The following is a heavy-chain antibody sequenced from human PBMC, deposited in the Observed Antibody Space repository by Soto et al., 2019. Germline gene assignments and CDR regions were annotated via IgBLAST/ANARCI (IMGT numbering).Heavy chain of an antibody. CDR1: GGSFSGYY. CDR3: ARGLGNSYGYGWDY. J-gene: IGHJ4*02. CDR2: INHSGST. D-gene: IGHD5-18*01. V-gene: IGHV4-34*01. Sequence: QVQLQQWGAGLLKPSETLSLTCAVYGGSFSGYYWSWIRQPPGKGLEWIGEINHSGSTNYNPSLKSRVTISVDTSKNQFSLKLSSVTAADTAVYYCARGLGNSYGYGWDYWGQGTLVTVSS.